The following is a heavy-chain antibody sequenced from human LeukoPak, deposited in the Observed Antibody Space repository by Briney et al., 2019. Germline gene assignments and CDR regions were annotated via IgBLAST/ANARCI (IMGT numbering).Heavy chain of an antibody. J-gene: IGHJ4*02. CDR3: AKEITRPNRAVAGLNY. V-gene: IGHV3-30*18. CDR2: ISYDGTNK. CDR1: GFTFSAYG. Sequence: GGCLRLSCAASGFTFSAYGMHWVRQAPGKGLEWVAIISYDGTNKYYADSVKGRFTISRDNSKNTLYLQMNSLRAEDTAVYYCAKEITRPNRAVAGLNYWGQGTLVSAPS. D-gene: IGHD6-19*01.